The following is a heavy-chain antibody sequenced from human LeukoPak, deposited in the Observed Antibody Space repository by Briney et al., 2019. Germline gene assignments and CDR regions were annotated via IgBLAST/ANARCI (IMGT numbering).Heavy chain of an antibody. CDR3: ARVPHKSGYRYFDL. CDR2: IYHSGST. J-gene: IGHJ2*01. Sequence: SETLSLTCTVSGYYISSGYYWGWIRQPPGKGLEWIGSIYHSGSTYYNPSLKSRVTISVDTSKNQFSVRLSSVTAADTAVYYCARVPHKSGYRYFDLWGRGTLVTVSS. V-gene: IGHV4-38-2*02. CDR1: GYYISSGYY. D-gene: IGHD2-21*01.